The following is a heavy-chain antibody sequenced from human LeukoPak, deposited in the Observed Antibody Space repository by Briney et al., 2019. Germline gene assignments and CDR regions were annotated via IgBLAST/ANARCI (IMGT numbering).Heavy chain of an antibody. Sequence: ASVKVSCKASGGTFSSYAISWVRQAPGQGLEWMGGIIPIFGTANYAQKFQGRVTMTTDTSTSTAYMELRSLRSDDTAVYYCARDVYYYGSGSYYYDYWGQGTLVTVSS. CDR3: ARDVYYYGSGSYYYDY. V-gene: IGHV1-69*05. CDR1: GGTFSSYA. CDR2: IIPIFGTA. J-gene: IGHJ4*02. D-gene: IGHD3-10*01.